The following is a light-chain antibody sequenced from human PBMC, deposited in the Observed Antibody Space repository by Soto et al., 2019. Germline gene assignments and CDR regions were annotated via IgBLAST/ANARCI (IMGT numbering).Light chain of an antibody. CDR2: SNN. Sequence: QSVLTQPPSASGTPGPRVTISCSGSSSNIGSNTVNWYQQLPGTAPKLLIYSNNQRPSGVADRFSGPKSGTSASLAISGLQSEDEAEYYCAAWDDRRNGVLFGGGTQLTVL. CDR1: SSNIGSNT. V-gene: IGLV1-44*01. J-gene: IGLJ2*01. CDR3: AAWDDRRNGVL.